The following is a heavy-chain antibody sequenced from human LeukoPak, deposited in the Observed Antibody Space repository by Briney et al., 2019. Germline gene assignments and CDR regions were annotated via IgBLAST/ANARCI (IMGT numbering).Heavy chain of an antibody. CDR1: GGSISSYY. CDR3: ARLYGSGSFQYFDY. Sequence: SETLSLTCTVSGGSISSYYWSWIRQPPGKGLEWIGYVYYSGSTNYNPSLKSRVIISVDTSRNQFSLKLSSVTAADTAVYYCARLYGSGSFQYFDYWGQGTLVAVSS. J-gene: IGHJ4*02. D-gene: IGHD3-10*01. V-gene: IGHV4-59*08. CDR2: VYYSGST.